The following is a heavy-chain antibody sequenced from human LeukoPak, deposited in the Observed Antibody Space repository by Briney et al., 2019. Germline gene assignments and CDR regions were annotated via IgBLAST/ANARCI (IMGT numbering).Heavy chain of an antibody. CDR1: GYTFTGYY. CDR3: ARAATWSGPLYMDV. V-gene: IGHV1-2*02. D-gene: IGHD3-3*01. CDR2: INPNSGDT. J-gene: IGHJ6*03. Sequence: ASVKVSCKASGYTFTGYYMHWVRQAPGQGLEWMGWINPNSGDTNYAQKFQGRVTMTRDTSISTAYMELSRLRSDDTAVYYCARAATWSGPLYMDVWGKGTTVTVSS.